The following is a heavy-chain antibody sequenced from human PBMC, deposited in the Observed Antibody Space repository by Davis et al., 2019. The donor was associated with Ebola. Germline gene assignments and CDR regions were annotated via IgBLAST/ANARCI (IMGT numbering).Heavy chain of an antibody. CDR1: GFIVSDKY. CDR2: ISGDSLYT. V-gene: IGHV3-11*06. CDR3: ARVEVVYSNTWYQGGPLDH. D-gene: IGHD6-13*01. J-gene: IGHJ4*02. Sequence: GESLKISCAASGFIVSDKYMSWVRQAPGKGLEWVSYISGDSLYTNYADSVRGRFTISRDNAKNSLYLQMNSLRAEDTAVYYCARVEVVYSNTWYQGGPLDHWGRGALVTVSS.